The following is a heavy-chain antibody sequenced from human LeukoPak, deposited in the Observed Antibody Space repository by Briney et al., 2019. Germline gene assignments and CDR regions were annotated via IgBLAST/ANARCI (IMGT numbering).Heavy chain of an antibody. V-gene: IGHV3-74*03. CDR3: ARGDTLDV. J-gene: IGHJ3*01. CDR1: GFTLRTYD. CDR2: IKSDASSA. Sequence: GGSLRLSCAASGFTLRTYDIHWVRQAPGKGLVWVSRIKSDASSAPYADSVRGRFTISRDNARNTLYLQMNSLRAEATAVYYCARGDTLDVWGQGTMVTVSS.